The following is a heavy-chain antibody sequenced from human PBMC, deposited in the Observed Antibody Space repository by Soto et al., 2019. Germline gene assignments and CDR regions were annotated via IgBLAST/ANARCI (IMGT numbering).Heavy chain of an antibody. V-gene: IGHV1-18*04. CDR3: ARDSNDYVWGSYRYNPYFDY. D-gene: IGHD3-16*02. CDR1: GYTFTSYG. J-gene: IGHJ4*02. CDR2: ISAYNGNT. Sequence: ASVKVSCKASGYTFTSYGISWVRQAPGQGLEWMGWISAYNGNTNYAQKLQGRVTMTTDTSTSTAYMELRSLRSDDTAVYYCARDSNDYVWGSYRYNPYFDYWGQGXLVTVSS.